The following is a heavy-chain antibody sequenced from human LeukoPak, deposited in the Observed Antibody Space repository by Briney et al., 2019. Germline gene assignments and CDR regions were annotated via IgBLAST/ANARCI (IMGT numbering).Heavy chain of an antibody. V-gene: IGHV3-30*02. Sequence: GGSLRLSCAASGFTFTIYSMHWVRQAPGKGLEWVAFIRYDGSDEYYADSVKGRFTISRDDSKNTVYLQMHSLRVEDTAVYFCARDPGAFPYFFDNWGQGTLVTVSS. CDR2: IRYDGSDE. CDR1: GFTFTIYS. J-gene: IGHJ4*02. D-gene: IGHD4/OR15-4a*01. CDR3: ARDPGAFPYFFDN.